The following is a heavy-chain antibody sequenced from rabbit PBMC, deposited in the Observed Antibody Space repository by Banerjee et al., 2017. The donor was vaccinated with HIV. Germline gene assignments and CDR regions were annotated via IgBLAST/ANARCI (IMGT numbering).Heavy chain of an antibody. CDR1: GIDFSSYG. V-gene: IGHV1S47*01. Sequence: QEQLVESGGGLVTLGGSLKLSCKASGIDFSSYGISWVRQAPGKGLEWIAYIYPDYGSTDYASWVNGRFTISLDNAQNTVFLQMTSLTAADTATYFCARVPYTYGYAGYETRLDLWGPGTLVTVS. D-gene: IGHD6-1*01. CDR3: ARVPYTYGYAGYETRLDL. J-gene: IGHJ3*01. CDR2: IYPDYGST.